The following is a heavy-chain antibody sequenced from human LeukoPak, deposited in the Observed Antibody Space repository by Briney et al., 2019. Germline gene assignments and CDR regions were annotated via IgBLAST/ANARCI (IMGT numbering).Heavy chain of an antibody. CDR2: INHSGST. CDR1: GGSISSSSYY. Sequence: PSETLSLTCTVSGGSISSSSYYWGWIRQPPGKGLEWIGEINHSGSTNYNPSLKSRVTISVDTSKNQFSLKLSSVTAADTAVYYCARSGNWNDAELDYWGQGTLVTVSS. J-gene: IGHJ4*02. V-gene: IGHV4-39*07. CDR3: ARSGNWNDAELDY. D-gene: IGHD1-1*01.